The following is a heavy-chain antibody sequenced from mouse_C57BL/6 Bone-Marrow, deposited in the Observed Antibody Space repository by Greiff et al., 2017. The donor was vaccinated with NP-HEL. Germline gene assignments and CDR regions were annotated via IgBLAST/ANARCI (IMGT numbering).Heavy chain of an antibody. Sequence: EVKVVESGGGLVKPGGSLKLSCAASGFTFSDYGMHWVRQAPETGLGWVAYISSGSSTIYYADTVKGRFTISRDNAKNTLFLQMTSLMSEDTAMYYCSRRCTTVVPFAYWGQGTLVTVSA. CDR3: SRRCTTVVPFAY. D-gene: IGHD1-1*01. J-gene: IGHJ3*01. CDR1: GFTFSDYG. CDR2: ISSGSSTI. V-gene: IGHV5-17*01.